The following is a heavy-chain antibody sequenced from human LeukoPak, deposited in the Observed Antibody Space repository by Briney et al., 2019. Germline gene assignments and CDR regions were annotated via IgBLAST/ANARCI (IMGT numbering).Heavy chain of an antibody. CDR1: DYTFTSYG. CDR2: ISAYNGNT. Sequence: ASVKVSCKASDYTFTSYGISWVRQAPGQGLEWMGWISAYNGNTNYAQKLQGRVTMTTDTSTSTAYMELRSLRSDDTAVYYCASSGSQWLRREFDYWGQGTLVTVSS. V-gene: IGHV1-18*01. J-gene: IGHJ4*02. D-gene: IGHD6-19*01. CDR3: ASSGSQWLRREFDY.